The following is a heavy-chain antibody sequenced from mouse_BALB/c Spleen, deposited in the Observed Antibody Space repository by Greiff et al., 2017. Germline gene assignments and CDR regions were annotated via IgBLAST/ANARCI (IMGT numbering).Heavy chain of an antibody. D-gene: IGHD2-3*01. CDR3: ARNSWDGYYFDY. CDR2: IWSGGST. V-gene: IGHV2-2*02. Sequence: QVQLQQSGPGLVQPSQSLSITCTVSGFSLTSYGVHWVRQSPGKGLEWLGVIWSGGSTDYNAAFISRLSISKDNSTSQVFFKMNSLQANDTAIYYCARNSWDGYYFDYWGQGTTLTVSS. J-gene: IGHJ2*01. CDR1: GFSLTSYG.